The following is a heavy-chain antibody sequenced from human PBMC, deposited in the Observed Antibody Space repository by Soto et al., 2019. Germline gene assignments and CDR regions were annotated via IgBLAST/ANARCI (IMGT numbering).Heavy chain of an antibody. Sequence: PSETLSLTCAVSGYSIRSGYFWGWIRQPPGKGLEWIGSMYHSGITYYNLSLKSRVTISVDTSKNQLSLKLSSVTAADTAVYYCARAAPQKFESWGQGTLVTVSS. CDR1: GYSIRSGYF. CDR3: ARAAPQKFES. CDR2: MYHSGIT. J-gene: IGHJ4*02. V-gene: IGHV4-38-2*01. D-gene: IGHD2-15*01.